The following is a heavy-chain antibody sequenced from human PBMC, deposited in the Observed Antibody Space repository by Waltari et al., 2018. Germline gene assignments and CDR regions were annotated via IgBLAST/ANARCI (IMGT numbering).Heavy chain of an antibody. CDR2: INTDSGNP. J-gene: IGHJ3*02. CDR3: ARDFESRGYDI. Sequence: QVQLVQSGSELKKPGASVKVSCKASGYTLTTYGINWVRQAPGQGLEWLGWINTDSGNPTYAQGFTGRLVFSLDTSVNTAFLQISSLKAEDSAIYYCARDFESRGYDIWGQGTMVTVSS. CDR1: GYTLTTYG. D-gene: IGHD3-22*01. V-gene: IGHV7-4-1*02.